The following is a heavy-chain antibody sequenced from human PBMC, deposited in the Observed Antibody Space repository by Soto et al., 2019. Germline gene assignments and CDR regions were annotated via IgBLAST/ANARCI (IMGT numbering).Heavy chain of an antibody. V-gene: IGHV1-69*13. J-gene: IGHJ3*02. CDR2: IIPIFGTA. D-gene: IGHD7-27*01. CDR1: GGTFSSYA. CDR3: ARPETGRNDAFDI. Sequence: SVKVSCKASGGTFSSYAISWVRQAPGQGLEWMGGIIPIFGTANYAQKFQGRVTITADESTSTAYMELSSLRSEDTAVYYCARPETGRNDAFDIWGQGTMVTVSS.